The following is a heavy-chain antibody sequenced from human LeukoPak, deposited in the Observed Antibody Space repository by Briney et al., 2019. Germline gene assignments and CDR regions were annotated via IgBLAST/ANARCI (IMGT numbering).Heavy chain of an antibody. V-gene: IGHV3-48*02. Sequence: GGSLRLSCAASGFXFTTYNINWVRQAPGKGLEWVSFISSDSKIIYYADSVKGRFTVSRDSAKNSLYLQMNSLTDEDTAVYYCARNPAGIGDYWGQGTLVTVSS. D-gene: IGHD1-26*01. CDR2: ISSDSKII. CDR3: ARNPAGIGDY. CDR1: GFXFTTYN. J-gene: IGHJ4*02.